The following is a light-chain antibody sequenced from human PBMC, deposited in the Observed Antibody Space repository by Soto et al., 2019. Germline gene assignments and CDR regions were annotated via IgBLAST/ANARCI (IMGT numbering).Light chain of an antibody. J-gene: IGKJ4*01. Sequence: EIVLTQSPATLSLSPGERATLSCRASQSVSSYLAWYQQKPGQAPRLLLYDASNRATGIPARFSGSGSGTGFTLTISSLEPEDFAVYYCQQRSNFPRTFGGGTKVEIK. CDR2: DAS. V-gene: IGKV3-11*01. CDR3: QQRSNFPRT. CDR1: QSVSSY.